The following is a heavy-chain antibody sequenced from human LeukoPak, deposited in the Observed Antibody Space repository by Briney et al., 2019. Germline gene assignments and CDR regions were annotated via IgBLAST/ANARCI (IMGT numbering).Heavy chain of an antibody. CDR3: ARLQTVSFYGSGSYRWFDP. J-gene: IGHJ5*02. CDR2: IYYSGST. CDR1: GGSISSSSYY. D-gene: IGHD3-10*01. V-gene: IGHV4-61*05. Sequence: KPSETLSLTCTVSGGSISSSSYYWGWIRQPPGKGLEWIGYIYYSGSTNYNPSLKSRVTISVDTSKNQFSLKLSSVTAADTAVYYCARLQTVSFYGSGSYRWFDPWGQGTLVTVSS.